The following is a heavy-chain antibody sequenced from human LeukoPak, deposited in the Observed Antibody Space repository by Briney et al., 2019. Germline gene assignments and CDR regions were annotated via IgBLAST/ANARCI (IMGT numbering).Heavy chain of an antibody. Sequence: GGSLRLSCEVSGFNFRTYSMDWVRQAPGKGLQWVSYISAEGATIYYAEDVRGRFTISRDDAKNSLYLDMSNLRVDDTAVYYCARDRVGTKGDYWGQGTLVTVS. J-gene: IGHJ4*02. V-gene: IGHV3-48*01. CDR3: ARDRVGTKGDY. D-gene: IGHD1-26*01. CDR2: ISAEGATI. CDR1: GFNFRTYS.